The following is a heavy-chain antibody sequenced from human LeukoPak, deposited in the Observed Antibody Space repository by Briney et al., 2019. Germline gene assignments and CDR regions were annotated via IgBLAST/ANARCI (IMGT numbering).Heavy chain of an antibody. Sequence: ASVKVSCKASGYTFTGHYMHWVRQAPGQGLEWMGWINPNSGGTNYAQKFQGRVTMTRDTSISTAYMELSRLRSDDTAVYYCARDPGVGWTYYFDYWGQGTLVTVSS. CDR3: ARDPGVGWTYYFDY. D-gene: IGHD3/OR15-3a*01. V-gene: IGHV1-2*02. J-gene: IGHJ4*02. CDR2: INPNSGGT. CDR1: GYTFTGHY.